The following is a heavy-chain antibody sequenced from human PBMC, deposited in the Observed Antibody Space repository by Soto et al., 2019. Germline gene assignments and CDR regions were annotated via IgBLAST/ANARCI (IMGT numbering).Heavy chain of an antibody. J-gene: IGHJ4*02. D-gene: IGHD1-7*01. CDR1: GFSFNGDG. CDR3: ARSSVELPYFFDY. Sequence: EVQLVESGGGMVQPGGSLRLSCAASGFSFNGDGMNWFRQAPGKGLEWVSYISGSGTTIYYADSVKGRFTFSRDNAKNSLYLHMNSLRAEDTAVYFCARSSVELPYFFDYWGQGTLVTVSS. V-gene: IGHV3-48*01. CDR2: ISGSGTTI.